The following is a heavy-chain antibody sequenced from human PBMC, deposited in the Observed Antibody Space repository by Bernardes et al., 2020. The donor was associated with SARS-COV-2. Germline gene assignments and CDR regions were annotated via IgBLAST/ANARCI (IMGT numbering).Heavy chain of an antibody. CDR2: ISAYNGNT. J-gene: IGHJ4*02. D-gene: IGHD5-12*01. CDR3: ARATRWLQLVYYFDY. Sequence: ASVEVSCKASGYTFTSYGISWVRQAPGQGLEWMGWISAYNGNTNYAQKLQGRVTMTTDTSTSTAYMELRSLRSDDTAVYYCARATRWLQLVYYFDYWGQGTLVTVSS. CDR1: GYTFTSYG. V-gene: IGHV1-18*01.